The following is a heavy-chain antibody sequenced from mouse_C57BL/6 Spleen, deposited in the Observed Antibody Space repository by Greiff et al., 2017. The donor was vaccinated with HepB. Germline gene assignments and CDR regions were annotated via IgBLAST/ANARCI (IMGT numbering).Heavy chain of an antibody. Sequence: VQLQQPGAELVRPGSSVKLSCKASGYTFTSYWMHWVKQRPIQGLEWIGNIDPSDSETHYNQKFKDKATLTVDKSSSTAYMQLSSLTSEDSAVYYCARGGATAQGDYWGQGTTLTVSS. CDR3: ARGGATAQGDY. V-gene: IGHV1-52*01. CDR1: GYTFTSYW. D-gene: IGHD3-2*02. J-gene: IGHJ2*01. CDR2: IDPSDSET.